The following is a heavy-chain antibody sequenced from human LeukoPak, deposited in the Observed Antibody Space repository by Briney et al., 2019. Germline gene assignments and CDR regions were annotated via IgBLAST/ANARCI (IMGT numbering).Heavy chain of an antibody. V-gene: IGHV4-34*01. J-gene: IGHJ3*02. D-gene: IGHD1-26*01. Sequence: SETLSLTCAVYGGSFSGYYWSWIRQPPGKGLEWIGEINHSGSTNYNPSLKSRVTISVDTSKSQFSLKLSSVTAADTAVYYCARVAVGATTGGHDAFDIWGQGTMVTVSS. CDR3: ARVAVGATTGGHDAFDI. CDR1: GGSFSGYY. CDR2: INHSGST.